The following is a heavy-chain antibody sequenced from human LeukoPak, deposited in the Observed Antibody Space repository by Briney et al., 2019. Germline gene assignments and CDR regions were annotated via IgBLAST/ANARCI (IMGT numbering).Heavy chain of an antibody. J-gene: IGHJ4*02. CDR3: AIVNWGYFDY. D-gene: IGHD7-27*01. Sequence: SETLSLTCTVSGGSISSSSYCWGWIRQPPGKGLEWIGSIYYSGSTYYNPSLKSRVTISVDTSKNQFSLKLSSVTAADTAVYYCAIVNWGYFDYWGQGTLVTVSS. V-gene: IGHV4-39*01. CDR2: IYYSGST. CDR1: GGSISSSSYC.